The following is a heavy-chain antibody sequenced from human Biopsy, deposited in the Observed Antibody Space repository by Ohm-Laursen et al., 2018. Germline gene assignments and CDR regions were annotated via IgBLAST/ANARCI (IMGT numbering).Heavy chain of an antibody. Sequence: PSETLSLTCTVSGGSIKSYYWSWIRQPPGKGLEWIGYVYYTGSTDYNPSLQSRVTISVDTSKNHFSLRLRSVTPADTAIYYCARDRGYYSDRTVPGYFDLWGRGTLVTVSS. CDR3: ARDRGYYSDRTVPGYFDL. CDR1: GGSIKSYY. D-gene: IGHD3-22*01. J-gene: IGHJ2*01. V-gene: IGHV4-59*01. CDR2: VYYTGST.